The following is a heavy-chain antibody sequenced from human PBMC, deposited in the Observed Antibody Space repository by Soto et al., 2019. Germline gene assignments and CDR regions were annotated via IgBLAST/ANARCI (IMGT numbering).Heavy chain of an antibody. V-gene: IGHV4-31*03. CDR1: GGSISSGGYY. CDR3: ASRFGSSSSWFDP. CDR2: IYYSGST. D-gene: IGHD6-6*01. Sequence: SETLSLTCTVSGGSISSGGYYWSWIRQHPGKGLEWIGYIYYSGSTYYNPSLKSRVTISVDTSKNQFSLKLSSVTAADTAVYYCASRFGSSSSWFDPWGQGTLVTVSS. J-gene: IGHJ5*02.